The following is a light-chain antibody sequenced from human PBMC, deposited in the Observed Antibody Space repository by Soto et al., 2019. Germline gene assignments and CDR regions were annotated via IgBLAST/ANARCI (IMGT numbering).Light chain of an antibody. J-gene: IGLJ1*01. CDR3: SSYAGSNSYV. Sequence: QSALTQPPSASGSPGQSVTISCTGTSRDFGGYNYVSWYQQHPGKAPKLIIYEVTKRPSGVPDRFSGSKSGNTASLTVSGLQAEDEADYYCSSYAGSNSYVFGTGTKLTVL. V-gene: IGLV2-8*01. CDR1: SRDFGGYNY. CDR2: EVT.